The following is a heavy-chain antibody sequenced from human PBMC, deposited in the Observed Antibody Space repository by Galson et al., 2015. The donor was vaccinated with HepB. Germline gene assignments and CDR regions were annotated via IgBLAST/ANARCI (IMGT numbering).Heavy chain of an antibody. J-gene: IGHJ2*01. Sequence: SVKVSCKASGYTFTSYYMHWVRQAPGQGLEWMGIINPSGGSTSYAQKFQGRVTMARDTSTSTVYMELSSLRSEDTAVYYCARAGSFVGIAAAGEYWYFDLWGRGTLVTVSS. V-gene: IGHV1-46*01. CDR2: INPSGGST. D-gene: IGHD6-13*01. CDR1: GYTFTSYY. CDR3: ARAGSFVGIAAAGEYWYFDL.